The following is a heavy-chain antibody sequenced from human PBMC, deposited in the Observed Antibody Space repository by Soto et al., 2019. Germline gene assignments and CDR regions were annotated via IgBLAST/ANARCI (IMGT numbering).Heavy chain of an antibody. V-gene: IGHV3-23*01. Sequence: GGSLRLSCAASGFTFSSYAMSWVRQAPGKGLEWVSAISGSGGSTYYADSVKGRFTISRDNSKNTLYLQMNSLRAEDTAVYYYAKTEYQLLSLLDYYGMDVWGQGTTVTVSS. CDR2: ISGSGGST. D-gene: IGHD2-2*01. CDR1: GFTFSSYA. J-gene: IGHJ6*02. CDR3: AKTEYQLLSLLDYYGMDV.